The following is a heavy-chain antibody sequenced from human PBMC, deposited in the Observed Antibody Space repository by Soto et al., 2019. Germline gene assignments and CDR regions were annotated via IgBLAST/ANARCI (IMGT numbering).Heavy chain of an antibody. CDR3: TTGVATAKYYFDF. V-gene: IGHV3-15*01. Sequence: EVQLVESGGGLVKPGESLTLSCAASGLTFNNAWMSWVRPAPGTGLEWVGRIKSNADGGTADFNPPVKGRFTISRDDSKNTLFLHINSLKTEDTAVYYCTTGVATAKYYFDFWGQGTLVTASS. CDR1: GLTFNNAW. J-gene: IGHJ4*02. CDR2: IKSNADGGTA. D-gene: IGHD6-25*01.